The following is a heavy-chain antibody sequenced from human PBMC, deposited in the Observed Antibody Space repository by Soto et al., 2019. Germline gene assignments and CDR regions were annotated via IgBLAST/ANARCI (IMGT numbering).Heavy chain of an antibody. Sequence: QVQLVESGGGVVQPGRSLRLSCAASGFTFSHYGMHWVRQAPGKGLEWVAIISYDGRSEYYADSVKGRFTISRDNSKNTLYLQMNSLRAEDTAVYYCAKDLVAWSNYYYYGMDVWGQGTTVTVSS. CDR3: AKDLVAWSNYYYYGMDV. CDR2: ISYDGRSE. D-gene: IGHD6-6*01. CDR1: GFTFSHYG. V-gene: IGHV3-30*18. J-gene: IGHJ6*02.